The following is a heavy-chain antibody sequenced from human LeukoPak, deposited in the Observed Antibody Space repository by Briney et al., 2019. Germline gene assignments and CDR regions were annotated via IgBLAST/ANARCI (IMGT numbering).Heavy chain of an antibody. Sequence: PGGSLRLSCAASGFTFSNAWMSWVRQAPGKGLEWVGRIKSKTDGGTTDYAAPVKGRFTISRDDSKNTLYLQMNSLKTEDTAVYYCTTRKYDILTGDVDYWGQGTLVTVSS. D-gene: IGHD3-9*01. V-gene: IGHV3-15*01. CDR3: TTRKYDILTGDVDY. J-gene: IGHJ4*02. CDR2: IKSKTDGGTT. CDR1: GFTFSNAW.